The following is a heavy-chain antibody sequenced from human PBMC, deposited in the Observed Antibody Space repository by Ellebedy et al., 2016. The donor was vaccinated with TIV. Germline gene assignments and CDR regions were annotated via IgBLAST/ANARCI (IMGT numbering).Heavy chain of an antibody. CDR1: GFTFSSYA. CDR3: ARYLVRGVMFYD. CDR2: FSGSGGST. J-gene: IGHJ4*02. D-gene: IGHD3-10*01. Sequence: GGSLRLXXAASGFTFSSYAMSWVRQAPGKGLEWVSAFSGSGGSTYYADSVKGRFTISRDNAKNSLYLQMNSLRAEDTAVYYCARYLVRGVMFYDWGQGTLVTVSS. V-gene: IGHV3-23*01.